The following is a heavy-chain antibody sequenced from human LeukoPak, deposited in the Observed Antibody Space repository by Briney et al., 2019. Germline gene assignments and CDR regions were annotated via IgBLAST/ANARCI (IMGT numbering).Heavy chain of an antibody. CDR2: IYYSRST. CDR3: ARRQATIDSNWFDP. V-gene: IGHV4-59*01. D-gene: IGHD5-12*01. J-gene: IGHJ5*01. Sequence: PSETLSLTCTVSGGSISSYYWSWIRQPPGKGLEWIGYIYYSRSTKYNPSPKSRVTISVDTTKNQFSLKLSSVTAADTAVYYCARRQATIDSNWFDPWGQGTLVTVSS. CDR1: GGSISSYY.